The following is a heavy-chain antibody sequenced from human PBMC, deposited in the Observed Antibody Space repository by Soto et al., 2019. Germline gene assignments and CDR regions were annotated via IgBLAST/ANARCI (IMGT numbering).Heavy chain of an antibody. J-gene: IGHJ6*02. V-gene: IGHV4-39*01. CDR1: GGSISSSSYY. CDR3: ARVYSSSWYPYYYYYGMDV. Sequence: PSETLSLTCTVSGGSISSSSYYWGWIRQPPGKGLEWIGSIYYSGSTYYNPSLKSRVTISVDTSKNQFSLKLSSVTAADTAVYYCARVYSSSWYPYYYYYGMDVWGQGTTVTVSS. CDR2: IYYSGST. D-gene: IGHD6-13*01.